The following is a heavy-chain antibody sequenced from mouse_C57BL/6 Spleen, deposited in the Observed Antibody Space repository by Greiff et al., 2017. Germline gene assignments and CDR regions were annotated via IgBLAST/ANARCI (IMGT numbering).Heavy chain of an antibody. CDR1: GFTFTDYY. D-gene: IGHD1-1*01. CDR3: ASHYYGSSYAFAY. Sequence: EVQGVESGGGLVQPGGSLSLSCAASGFTFTDYYMSWVRQPPGKALEWLGFIRNKANGYTTEYSASVKGRFTIARDNSQNILYLQMNALRAEDSATYYCASHYYGSSYAFAYWGQGTLVTVSA. V-gene: IGHV7-3*01. J-gene: IGHJ3*01. CDR2: IRNKANGYTT.